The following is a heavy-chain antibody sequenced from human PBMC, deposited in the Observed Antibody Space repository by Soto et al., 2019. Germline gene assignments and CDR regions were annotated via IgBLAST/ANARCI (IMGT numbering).Heavy chain of an antibody. V-gene: IGHV1-46*01. Sequence: ASVKVSCKASGYTFTSYYMHWVRQAPGQGLEWMGIISPSGGSTSYAQKFQGRVTMTRDTSTSTVYMELSSLRSEDTAVYYCAKDVTFYYDNSDSNFDSWGQGNPVTVSS. J-gene: IGHJ4*02. CDR1: GYTFTSYY. CDR3: AKDVTFYYDNSDSNFDS. D-gene: IGHD3-22*01. CDR2: ISPSGGST.